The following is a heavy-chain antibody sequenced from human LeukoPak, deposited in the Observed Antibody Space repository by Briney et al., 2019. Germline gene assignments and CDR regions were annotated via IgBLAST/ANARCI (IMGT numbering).Heavy chain of an antibody. J-gene: IGHJ4*02. D-gene: IGHD1-14*01. Sequence: GGSLRLSCAASGFTFSRYWMSWVRQTPEKGLEWVANIKQDASEKYYVDSVKGRFTISRDNAKNSLYLQMNSLRAEDTAVYYCARGWAGSRYYFDYWGQGTLVTVSS. CDR3: ARGWAGSRYYFDY. CDR1: GFTFSRYW. V-gene: IGHV3-7*01. CDR2: IKQDASEK.